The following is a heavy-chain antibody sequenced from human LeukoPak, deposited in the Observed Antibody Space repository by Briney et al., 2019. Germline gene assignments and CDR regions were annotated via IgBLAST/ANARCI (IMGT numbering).Heavy chain of an antibody. CDR2: IYSGGST. V-gene: IGHV3-66*01. D-gene: IGHD2-2*01. CDR1: GFTVRSLE. J-gene: IGHJ4*02. Sequence: GGSLRLSCAVSGFTVRSLEMNRVRQAPGKGLEWVSVIYSGGSTYYADSVRGRFTISTDNSKNTLYLQMNSLRAEDTAVYYCARDCCTNIWLGYGGQGTLVTVSS. CDR3: ARDCCTNIWLGY.